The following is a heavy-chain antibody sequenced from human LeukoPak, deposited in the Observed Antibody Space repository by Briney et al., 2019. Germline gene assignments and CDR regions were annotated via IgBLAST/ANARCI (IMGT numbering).Heavy chain of an antibody. CDR1: GYSISSGYY. V-gene: IGHV4-38-2*02. Sequence: SETLSLTCTVSGYSISSGYYWGWIRQPPGKGLEWIGSIYHSGSTYCNPSLKSRVTISVDTSKNQFSLKLSSVTAADTAVYYCARGGARDYFDYWGQGTLVTVSS. CDR2: IYHSGST. J-gene: IGHJ4*02. D-gene: IGHD1-26*01. CDR3: ARGGARDYFDY.